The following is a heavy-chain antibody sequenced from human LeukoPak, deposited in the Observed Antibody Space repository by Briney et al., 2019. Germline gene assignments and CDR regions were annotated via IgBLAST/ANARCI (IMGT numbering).Heavy chain of an antibody. D-gene: IGHD6-6*01. CDR3: ARDAAIAAREYYYGMDV. V-gene: IGHV4-34*01. J-gene: IGHJ6*02. CDR2: INHSGST. CDR1: GGSFSGYY. Sequence: SETLSLTCAVYGGSFSGYYWSWIRQPPGKGLEWIGEINHSGSTNYNPSLKSRVTISVDTSKNQFSLKLSSVTAADTAVYYCARDAAIAAREYYYGMDVWGQGTTVTVSS.